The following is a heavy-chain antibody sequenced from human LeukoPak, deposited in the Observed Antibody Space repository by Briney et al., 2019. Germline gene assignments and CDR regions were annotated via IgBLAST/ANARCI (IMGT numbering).Heavy chain of an antibody. V-gene: IGHV3-48*01. CDR2: ISSSSSTI. Sequence: GGSLRLSCAASGFTFNSYSMNWVRQAPGKGLEWVSYISSSSSTIYYADSVKGRFTISRDNAKNSLYLQMNSLRAEDTAVYYCARDFSSWSDYWGQGTLVTVSS. CDR3: ARDFSSWSDY. J-gene: IGHJ4*02. CDR1: GFTFNSYS. D-gene: IGHD6-13*01.